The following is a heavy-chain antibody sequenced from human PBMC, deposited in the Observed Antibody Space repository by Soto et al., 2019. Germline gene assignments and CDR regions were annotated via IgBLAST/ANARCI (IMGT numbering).Heavy chain of an antibody. CDR3: ARGDSDLAVSEAAY. V-gene: IGHV4-59*01. D-gene: IGHD2-15*01. CDR2: IYFSGVA. J-gene: IGHJ1*01. CDR1: GASITDSY. Sequence: QMQMQESGPRLVKPSETLSLTCTVSGASITDSYWSWIRQPPDKGLEWIGYIYFSGVAKYNPSPKSRATMSRDTSKNEFSLTLTSVTAADTAIYYCARGDSDLAVSEAAYWGQGTLVTVSS.